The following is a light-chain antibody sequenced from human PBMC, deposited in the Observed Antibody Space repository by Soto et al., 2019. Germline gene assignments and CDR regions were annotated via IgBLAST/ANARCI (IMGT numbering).Light chain of an antibody. J-gene: IGKJ1*01. CDR3: PQYKFCPPWT. Sequence: EIVMTQSPDTLSVSPGERATLSCRASQSVTTNLAWYQQKPGQAPRLLIYGASTRATGIPARFSGSGSGTEFTLTISSLRPVFFTIYSSPQYKFCPPWTVGQG. CDR1: QSVTTN. CDR2: GAS. V-gene: IGKV3-15*01.